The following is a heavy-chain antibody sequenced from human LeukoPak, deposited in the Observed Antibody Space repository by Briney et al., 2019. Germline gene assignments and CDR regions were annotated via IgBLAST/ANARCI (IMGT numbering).Heavy chain of an antibody. J-gene: IGHJ4*02. Sequence: SETLSLTCTVSGGSISSYYWSWIRQPPGKGLEWIGYIYYSGSTNYNPSPKSRVTISVDTSKNQFSLKLSSVTAAGTAVYYCARHGEGSDYFDYWGQGTLVTVSS. V-gene: IGHV4-59*08. D-gene: IGHD1-26*01. CDR2: IYYSGST. CDR1: GGSISSYY. CDR3: ARHGEGSDYFDY.